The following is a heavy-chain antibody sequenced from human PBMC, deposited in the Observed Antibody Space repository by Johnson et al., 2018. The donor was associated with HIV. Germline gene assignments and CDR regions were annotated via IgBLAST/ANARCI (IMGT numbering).Heavy chain of an antibody. V-gene: IGHV3-74*02. CDR2: INSDGSST. CDR1: GFTFSRYW. Sequence: MQLVESGGGLVQPGGSLRLSCAASGFTFSRYWMHWVRQAPGKGLVWVSRINSDGSSTNYADSVKGRFTISRDKAKNSLYLKMNSLRAEDTAVYYCAKWGTITGTTGVFDIWGQGTMVTVSS. D-gene: IGHD1-7*01. CDR3: AKWGTITGTTGVFDI. J-gene: IGHJ3*02.